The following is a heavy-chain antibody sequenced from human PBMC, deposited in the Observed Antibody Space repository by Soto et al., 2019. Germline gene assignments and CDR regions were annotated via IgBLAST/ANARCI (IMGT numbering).Heavy chain of an antibody. V-gene: IGHV3-30*04. J-gene: IGHJ4*02. CDR3: ARDPLDCDSDIVPAAARGFDY. CDR2: ITHDGSQK. Sequence: QVQLVESGGGVVQPGRSLRLSCGVSGFTFRGYAMYWVRQAPGKGLEWVAVITHDGSQKYYADYVKGRFTISRDNSKNTLYLQMIRLREDNTALYYCARDPLDCDSDIVPAAARGFDYWAQGTLVTVSS. CDR1: GFTFRGYA. D-gene: IGHD2-21*01.